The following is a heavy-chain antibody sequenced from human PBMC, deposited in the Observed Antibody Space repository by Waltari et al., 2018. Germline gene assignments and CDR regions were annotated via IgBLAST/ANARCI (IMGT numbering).Heavy chain of an antibody. CDR3: ARSVSSGWLYAFDI. CDR2: IIPIFGTA. J-gene: IGHJ3*02. D-gene: IGHD6-19*01. V-gene: IGHV1-69*05. CDR1: GGIFSSYA. Sequence: QVQLVQSGAEVKKPGSSVKVSCKASGGIFSSYAISWVRQAPGQGLEWMGGIIPIFGTANYAQKFQGRVTITTDESTSTAYMELSSLRSEDTAVYYCARSVSSGWLYAFDIWGQGTMVTVSS.